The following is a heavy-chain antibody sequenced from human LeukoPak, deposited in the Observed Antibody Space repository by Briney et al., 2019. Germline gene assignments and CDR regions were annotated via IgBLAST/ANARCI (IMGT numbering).Heavy chain of an antibody. D-gene: IGHD1-26*01. CDR1: GGSISSYY. CDR3: ARDGVGATPRQYYYYYYYMDV. Sequence: SETLSLTCTVSGGSISSYYWSWIRQPPGKGLEWIGRIYTSGSTNYNPSLKSRVTISVDTSKNQFSLKLSSVTAADTAVYYCARDGVGATPRQYYYYYYYMDVWGKGTTVTVSS. J-gene: IGHJ6*03. V-gene: IGHV4-4*08. CDR2: IYTSGST.